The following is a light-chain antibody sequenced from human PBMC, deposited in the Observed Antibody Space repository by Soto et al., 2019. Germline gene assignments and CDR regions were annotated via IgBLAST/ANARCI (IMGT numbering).Light chain of an antibody. Sequence: QSVLIQAPSASGTPGQRVTITCSGSRSNIGKNTVSWYQQLPGTAPKLLIYSNIQVLSGVPARFSGSKSGTSASLAISGLLAEDEAEYYCAAWDDSLSGPVFGGGTKLTVL. V-gene: IGLV1-44*01. CDR3: AAWDDSLSGPV. J-gene: IGLJ3*02. CDR1: RSNIGKNT. CDR2: SNI.